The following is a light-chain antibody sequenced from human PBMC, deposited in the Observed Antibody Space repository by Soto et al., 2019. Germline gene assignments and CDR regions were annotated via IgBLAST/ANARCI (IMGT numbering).Light chain of an antibody. CDR2: GAS. V-gene: IGKV3-20*01. J-gene: IGKJ2*01. CDR3: QQYGSSPRT. CDR1: QSVSSSY. Sequence: EIVLTQSPGTLSLSPGERATLSCRASQSVSSSYLAWYQQKPGQAPRLLIYGASSRATGITDRFSGSGSGTDFTLTISRLEPEDLAVYYCQQYGSSPRTFGQGTKLEIK.